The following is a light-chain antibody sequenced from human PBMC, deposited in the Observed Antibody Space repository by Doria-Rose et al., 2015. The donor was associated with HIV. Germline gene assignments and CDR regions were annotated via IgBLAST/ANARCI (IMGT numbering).Light chain of an antibody. J-gene: IGKJ5*01. CDR2: AAS. V-gene: IGKV1-16*02. Sequence: AWFQQKPGKAPKSLIYAASSLQSGVPSKFRGSGSETAFTLTITSLQPEDSATYYCQQYKSYPITFGQGTRLEIK. CDR3: QQYKSYPIT.